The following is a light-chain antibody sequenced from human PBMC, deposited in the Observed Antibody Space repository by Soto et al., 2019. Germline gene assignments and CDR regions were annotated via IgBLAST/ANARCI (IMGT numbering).Light chain of an antibody. CDR2: AAS. CDR3: QQLSSYPYT. J-gene: IGKJ2*01. V-gene: IGKV1-9*01. Sequence: DIQLTQSPSFLSASVGDSVAITCRASQGISTYLAWYQQKPGKAPKLLIYAASTLQSGVPSRFSGSGSGTEFTLTISSLQPADFATYYCQQLSSYPYTFGQGTKLDIK. CDR1: QGISTY.